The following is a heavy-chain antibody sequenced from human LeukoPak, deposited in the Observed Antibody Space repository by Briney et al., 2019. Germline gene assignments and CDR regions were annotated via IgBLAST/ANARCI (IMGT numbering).Heavy chain of an antibody. CDR1: GFTFSSYW. D-gene: IGHD3-22*01. V-gene: IGHV3-7*01. J-gene: IGHJ3*02. CDR2: IKQDGSEK. CDR3: ARDRRNTMIVVVKRAFDI. Sequence: GGSLRLSCAASGFTFSSYWMSWVRQAPGNGLEWVANIKQDGSEKYYVDSVKGRFTISRDNAKNSLYLQMNSLRAEDTAVYYCARDRRNTMIVVVKRAFDIWGQGTMVTVSS.